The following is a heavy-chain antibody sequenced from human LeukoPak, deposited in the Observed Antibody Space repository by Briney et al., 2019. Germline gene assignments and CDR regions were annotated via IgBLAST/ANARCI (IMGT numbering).Heavy chain of an antibody. J-gene: IGHJ3*02. D-gene: IGHD3-3*01. CDR2: ISGSGGST. V-gene: IGHV3-23*01. CDR3: AKGRSTIFGVVIDLDAFDI. CDR1: GFTFSSYA. Sequence: GGSLRLSCAASGFTFSSYAMSWVRQAPGKGLEWVSAISGSGGSTYYADSVKGRFTISRDNSKNTLYLQMNSLRAEDTAVYYCAKGRSTIFGVVIDLDAFDIWGQGTMVTVSS.